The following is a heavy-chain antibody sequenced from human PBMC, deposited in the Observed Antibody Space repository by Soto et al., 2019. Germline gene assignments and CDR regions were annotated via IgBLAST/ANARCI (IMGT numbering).Heavy chain of an antibody. D-gene: IGHD2-15*01. V-gene: IGHV3-11*06. CDR2: ISPGSRYP. J-gene: IGHJ5*02. CDR3: VRGGGGGLFDP. CDR1: GFTFGDSY. Sequence: KAGGSLRLCCAGSGFTFGDSYMSWIRQAPGKGLEWLSYISPGSRYPAYADSVKGRFTISRDNAKRSLYLQMMSLTAEDTAIYYCVRGGGGGLFDPWGQGTMVTVSS.